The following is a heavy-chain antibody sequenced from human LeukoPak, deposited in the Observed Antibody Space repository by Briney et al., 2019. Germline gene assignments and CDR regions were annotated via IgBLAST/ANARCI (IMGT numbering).Heavy chain of an antibody. CDR1: GGSISNYY. J-gene: IGHJ4*02. CDR2: IYTSGST. CDR3: ARRRWGHGVDH. D-gene: IGHD4-23*01. Sequence: PSETLSLTCTVSGGSISNYYWSWIRQPPGKGLEWIGYIYTSGSTIYNPSLKSRVTMSVDTSKNQFSLKLSSVTAADTAVYYCARRRWGHGVDHWGQGTLVTVSS. V-gene: IGHV4-4*09.